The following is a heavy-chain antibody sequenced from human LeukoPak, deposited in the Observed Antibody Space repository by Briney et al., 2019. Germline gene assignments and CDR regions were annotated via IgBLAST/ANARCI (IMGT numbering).Heavy chain of an antibody. Sequence: PSETLSLTCIVSGGSISTYYWSWIRQPAGKGLEWIGRIYFSGSTNYNPSLKSRATMSVDTSKSQFSLKLSSVIAADTAVYYCARVKTNWNYGPFDYWGQGTLVTVSS. CDR2: IYFSGST. J-gene: IGHJ4*02. CDR3: ARVKTNWNYGPFDY. D-gene: IGHD1-7*01. V-gene: IGHV4-4*07. CDR1: GGSISTYY.